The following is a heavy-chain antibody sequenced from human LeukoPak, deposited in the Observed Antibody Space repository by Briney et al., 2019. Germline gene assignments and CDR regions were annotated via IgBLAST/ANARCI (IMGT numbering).Heavy chain of an antibody. CDR3: ARDSYGDYIYYYYYYGMDV. V-gene: IGHV1-69*04. J-gene: IGHJ6*02. D-gene: IGHD4-17*01. Sequence: GASVKVSCKASGGTFSSYAISWVRQAPGQGLEWMGRIIPILGIANYAQKFQGRVTITADNSTSTAYMELSSLRSEDTAVYYCARDSYGDYIYYYYYYGMDVWGQGTTVTVSS. CDR2: IIPILGIA. CDR1: GGTFSSYA.